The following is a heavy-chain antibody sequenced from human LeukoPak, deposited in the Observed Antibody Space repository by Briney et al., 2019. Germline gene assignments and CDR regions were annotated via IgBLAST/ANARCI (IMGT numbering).Heavy chain of an antibody. J-gene: IGHJ3*02. CDR2: MNPNSGNT. V-gene: IGHV1-8*03. Sequence: ASVKVSCKASGYTFTSYDINWVRQATGQGLEWMGWMNPNSGNTGYAQKFQGRVTITRNTSISTAHMELSSLRSEDTAVYYCARGRYYYDSSGYYLDAFDIWGQGTMVTASS. CDR3: ARGRYYYDSSGYYLDAFDI. CDR1: GYTFTSYD. D-gene: IGHD3-22*01.